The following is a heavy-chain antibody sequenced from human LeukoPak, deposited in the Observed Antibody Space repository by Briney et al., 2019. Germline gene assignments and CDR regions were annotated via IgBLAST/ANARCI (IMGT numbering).Heavy chain of an antibody. CDR2: ISGTSGRT. J-gene: IGHJ4*02. Sequence: GGSLRLSCAASGFTFSNYAMDWVRQAPGKGLEWVSAISGTSGRTYYADSVKGRFTISRDNSKNTLYLQMNGLRAEDTAVYYCARGDSSGYCDYWGQGTLVTVSS. D-gene: IGHD3-22*01. CDR1: GFTFSNYA. V-gene: IGHV3-23*01. CDR3: ARGDSSGYCDY.